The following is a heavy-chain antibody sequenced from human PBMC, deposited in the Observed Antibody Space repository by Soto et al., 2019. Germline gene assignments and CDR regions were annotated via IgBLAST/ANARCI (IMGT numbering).Heavy chain of an antibody. CDR1: GFTFRSYG. V-gene: IGHV3-30*18. J-gene: IGHJ4*02. CDR2: ISYDGTNK. Sequence: HPGGSLRLSCAASGFTFRSYGMHWVRQAPGKGLEWVAFISYDGTNKYYVDSVKGQFTISRDNSKNTLYLEMNSLRAEDSAVYYCAKDRAPWEGSYNYFDYWGQGTLVTVSS. CDR3: AKDRAPWEGSYNYFDY. D-gene: IGHD1-26*01.